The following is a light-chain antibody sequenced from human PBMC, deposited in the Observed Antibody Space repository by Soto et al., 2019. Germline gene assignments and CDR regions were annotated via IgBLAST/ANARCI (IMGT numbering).Light chain of an antibody. CDR1: SSDVGGYNY. CDR2: EVS. J-gene: IGLJ3*02. Sequence: QSALTQPASVSGSPGQSITISCTGTSSDVGGYNYVSWYQQHPGKAPKLMIYEVSKRPSGVSNRFSGSKSGNTASLTISGLQAEDEADYYCTSKASSNYDVFGGGTKLTVL. CDR3: TSKASSNYDV. V-gene: IGLV2-14*01.